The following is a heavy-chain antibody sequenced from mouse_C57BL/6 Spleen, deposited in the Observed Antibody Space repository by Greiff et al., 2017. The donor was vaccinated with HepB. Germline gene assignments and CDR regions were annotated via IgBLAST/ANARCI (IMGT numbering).Heavy chain of an antibody. J-gene: IGHJ4*01. D-gene: IGHD4-1*01. CDR1: GYTFTNYD. Sequence: QVQLQESGPELVKPGASVKLSCKASGYTFTNYDINWVKQRPGKSLEWIGMINPNDGTTNYNQKFKGKATLTVDPSSSTAYMQLHSLTSEDSAVYYCARHAGYGIDYWGQGTSVTVSA. CDR3: ARHAGYGIDY. CDR2: INPNDGTT. V-gene: IGHV1-85*01.